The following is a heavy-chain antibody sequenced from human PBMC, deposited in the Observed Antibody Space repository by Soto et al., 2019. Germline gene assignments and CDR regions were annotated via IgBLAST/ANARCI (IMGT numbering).Heavy chain of an antibody. D-gene: IGHD2-8*01. Sequence: QVQLVESGGGLVKPGGSLRLSCAASGFTFSDYYMSWIRQAPGKGLEWVSYISSRSSTIFYVDSVKGRFTISRDNVKNSLYLQMNSPRAEDTAVSYCASGTNSAFFVYWGQGFLVTVSS. CDR1: GFTFSDYY. J-gene: IGHJ4*02. V-gene: IGHV3-11*01. CDR2: ISSRSSTI. CDR3: ASGTNSAFFVY.